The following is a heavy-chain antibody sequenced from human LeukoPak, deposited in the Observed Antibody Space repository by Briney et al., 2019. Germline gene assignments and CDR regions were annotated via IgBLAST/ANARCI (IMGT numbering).Heavy chain of an antibody. D-gene: IGHD6-19*01. Sequence: GGSLRLSCAASGFTFDDYAMHWVRQAPGKGLEWVSGISWNSGSIGYADSVKGRFTISRDNAKNSLYLQMNSLRAEDTAVYYCARDGGVAGLFDYWGQGTLVTVSS. CDR3: ARDGGVAGLFDY. J-gene: IGHJ4*02. V-gene: IGHV3-9*01. CDR1: GFTFDDYA. CDR2: ISWNSGSI.